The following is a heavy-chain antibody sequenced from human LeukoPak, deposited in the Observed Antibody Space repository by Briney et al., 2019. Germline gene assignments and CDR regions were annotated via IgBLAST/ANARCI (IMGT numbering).Heavy chain of an antibody. CDR2: IYYSGST. Sequence: SETLSLTCTVSGGSISSSSYFWGWIRQPPGKGLEWIGYIYYSGSTNYNPSLKSRVTISVDTSKNQFSLKLSSVTAADTAVYYCATPRRIPYYDFWSGTDAFDIWGQGTMVTVSS. CDR3: ATPRRIPYYDFWSGTDAFDI. D-gene: IGHD3-3*01. J-gene: IGHJ3*02. V-gene: IGHV4-61*05. CDR1: GGSISSSSYF.